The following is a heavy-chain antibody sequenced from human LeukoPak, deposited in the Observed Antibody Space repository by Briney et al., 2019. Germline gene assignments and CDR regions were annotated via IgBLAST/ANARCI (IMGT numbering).Heavy chain of an antibody. CDR2: IKGDGSIT. J-gene: IGHJ5*02. CDR3: AKSDWFDP. V-gene: IGHV3-74*01. CDR1: GFTFSTYW. Sequence: GGSLRLSCAASGFTFSTYWMHWVRQTPGKGLEWVSRIKGDGSITTYADSVMGRFTISRDNAKSTLFLQMNSLRVKDTAMYYCAKSDWFDPWGQGTLVTVSS.